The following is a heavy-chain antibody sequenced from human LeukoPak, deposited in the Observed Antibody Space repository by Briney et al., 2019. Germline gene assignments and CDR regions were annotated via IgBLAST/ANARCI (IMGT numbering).Heavy chain of an antibody. CDR3: ARISAVAGPTGGY. D-gene: IGHD6-19*01. Sequence: SETLSLTCTVSGDSISSGDYYWSWIRQPPGKGLEWIGYIYYSGSTYYNPSLKSRVTISVDTSKNQFSLKLYSVTAADTAVYYCARISAVAGPTGGYWGQGTLVTVSS. V-gene: IGHV4-30-4*08. J-gene: IGHJ4*02. CDR1: GDSISSGDYY. CDR2: IYYSGST.